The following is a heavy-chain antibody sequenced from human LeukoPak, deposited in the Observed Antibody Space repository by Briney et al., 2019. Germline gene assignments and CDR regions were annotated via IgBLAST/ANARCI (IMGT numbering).Heavy chain of an antibody. CDR1: ELTFSDYY. CDR2: ISSSGSTI. CDR3: ARDGIPYDSSGYYPGDDVFDI. Sequence: GGSLRLSCAASELTFSDYYMSWIREGPGKRMDKNSYISSSGSTIYYADSVKGRFTISRDNAKNSLYLQMNSLRAEDTAVYYCARDGIPYDSSGYYPGDDVFDIWGLGTMLIVSS. J-gene: IGHJ3*02. V-gene: IGHV3-11*01. D-gene: IGHD3-22*01.